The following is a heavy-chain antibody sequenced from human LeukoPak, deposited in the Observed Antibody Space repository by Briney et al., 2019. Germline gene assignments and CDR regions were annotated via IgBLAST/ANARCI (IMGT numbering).Heavy chain of an antibody. CDR1: GGSISSTSYY. Sequence: SETLSLTCRVSGGSISSTSYYWGWIRQPPGKGLEWIGYIYTSGSTNYNPSLKSRVTISVDTSKNQFSLKLSSVTAADTAVYYCARRVVWFDPWGQGTLVTVSS. CDR3: ARRVVWFDP. V-gene: IGHV4-61*05. J-gene: IGHJ5*02. CDR2: IYTSGST.